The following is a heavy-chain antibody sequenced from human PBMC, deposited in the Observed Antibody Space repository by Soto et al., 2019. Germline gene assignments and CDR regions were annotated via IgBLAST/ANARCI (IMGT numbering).Heavy chain of an antibody. CDR2: ISSSSSYI. CDR1: GFTFSSYS. J-gene: IGHJ4*02. D-gene: IGHD2-21*01. CDR3: AREGGYSPHYFDY. V-gene: IGHV3-21*01. Sequence: GGSLRLSCAASGFTFSSYSMNWVRQAPGKGLEWVSSISSSSSYIYYADSVKGRFTISRDNAKNSLYLQMNSLRAEDTAVYYCAREGGYSPHYFDYWGQGTLVTVSS.